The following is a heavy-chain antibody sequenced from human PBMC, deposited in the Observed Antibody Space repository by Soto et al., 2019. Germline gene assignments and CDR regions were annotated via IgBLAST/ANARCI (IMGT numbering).Heavy chain of an antibody. CDR2: IREDGSEK. CDR1: GFTFSNHW. J-gene: IGHJ4*02. V-gene: IGHV3-7*01. Sequence: EVQLVESGGGLVQPGGSLRLSCPASGFTFSNHWMSWVRQAPGKRLERVASIREDGSEKYYVDSVKGRLTISRDNAKNSLYLQMNSLRAEDTAVYYCAKEYRWGQGTLVPVSS. D-gene: IGHD1-26*01. CDR3: AKEYR.